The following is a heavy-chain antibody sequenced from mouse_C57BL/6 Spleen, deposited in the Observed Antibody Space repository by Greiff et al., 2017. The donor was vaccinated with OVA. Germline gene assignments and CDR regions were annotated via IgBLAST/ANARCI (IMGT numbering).Heavy chain of an antibody. Sequence: EVQVVESGGGLVKPGGSLKLSCAASGFTFSSYAMSWVRQTPEKRLEWVATISDGGSYTYYPDNVKGRFTISRDNAKNTLYLQMSHLKSEDTAMYYCAREYSNPDYFDYWGKGTTLTVSS. J-gene: IGHJ2*01. CDR3: AREYSNPDYFDY. V-gene: IGHV5-4*01. CDR2: ISDGGSYT. CDR1: GFTFSSYA. D-gene: IGHD2-5*01.